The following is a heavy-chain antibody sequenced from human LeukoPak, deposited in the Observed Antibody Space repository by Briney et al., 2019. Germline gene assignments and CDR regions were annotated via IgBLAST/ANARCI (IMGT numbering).Heavy chain of an antibody. V-gene: IGHV1-18*01. J-gene: IGHJ5*01. CDR1: GYSFSSYG. Sequence: ASVKVSCKTSGYSFSSYGFSWVRQAPGQGLEWMAWISARNGNRNFAQKFQDRVLLTTDTSTNTAYMELRSLKSDDTAVYYCARDGDGHNYGLFDFWGQGALVSVSS. D-gene: IGHD5-24*01. CDR3: ARDGDGHNYGLFDF. CDR2: ISARNGNR.